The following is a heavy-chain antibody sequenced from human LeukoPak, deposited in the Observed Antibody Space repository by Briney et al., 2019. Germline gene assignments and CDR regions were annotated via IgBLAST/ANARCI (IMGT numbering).Heavy chain of an antibody. V-gene: IGHV5-51*01. CDR1: GYNFTSYW. Sequence: GESLKISCKGSGYNFTSYWIGWVRQMPGKGLEWMGIIYPGDSDTRYSPSFQGQVTISADKSISTAYLQWSSLKASDTAMYYCARSSSGKGPDYYYYGMDVWGQGTTVTVSS. J-gene: IGHJ6*02. CDR2: IYPGDSDT. CDR3: ARSSSGKGPDYYYYGMDV.